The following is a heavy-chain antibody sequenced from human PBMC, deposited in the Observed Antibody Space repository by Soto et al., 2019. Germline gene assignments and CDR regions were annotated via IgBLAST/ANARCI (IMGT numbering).Heavy chain of an antibody. J-gene: IGHJ6*03. Sequence: PGGSLRLSCAASGFTFSSYAMHWVRQAPGKGLVWVSRIKSDGSNTSYADSVKGRFTISRDNAKNTLYLQMNSLRAEDTAVYYCARVGPNYYYYYMDVWGKGTTVTVSS. CDR3: ARVGPNYYYYYMDV. CDR2: IKSDGSNT. V-gene: IGHV3-74*01. CDR1: GFTFSSYA.